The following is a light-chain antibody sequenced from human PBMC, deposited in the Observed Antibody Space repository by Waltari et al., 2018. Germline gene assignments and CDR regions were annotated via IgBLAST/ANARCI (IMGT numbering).Light chain of an antibody. J-gene: IGLJ2*01. CDR2: RDY. CDR3: AAWDDSLNAVI. Sequence: QSVLTQPPSASGTPGQRVSLPCSGSSSNIGSNSGNWYQQLPGTAPKLLIYRDYQRPSGVPDRFSGSKSGTSASLAISWLQSEDEADYYCAAWDDSLNAVIFGGGTKLTVL. V-gene: IGLV1-44*01. CDR1: SSNIGSNS.